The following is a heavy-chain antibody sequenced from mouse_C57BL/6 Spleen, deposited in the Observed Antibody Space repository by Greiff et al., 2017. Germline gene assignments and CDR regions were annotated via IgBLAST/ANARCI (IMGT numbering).Heavy chain of an antibody. J-gene: IGHJ4*01. CDR1: GFTFSSYT. CDR2: ISGGGGNT. CDR3: ARRGNIKGYYAMDY. Sequence: EVKLMESGGGLVKPGGSLKLSCAASGFTFSSYTMSWVRQTPEKRLEWVATISGGGGNTYYPDSVKGRFTISSDNAKNTLYLQMSSLRSEDTALYYCARRGNIKGYYAMDYWGQGTSVTVSS. V-gene: IGHV5-9*01. D-gene: IGHD2-1*01.